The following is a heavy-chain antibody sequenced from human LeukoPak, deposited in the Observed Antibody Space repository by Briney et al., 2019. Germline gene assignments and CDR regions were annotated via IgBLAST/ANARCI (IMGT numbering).Heavy chain of an antibody. Sequence: PSETLSLTCTVSGGSISSSSYYWGWIRQPPGKGLEWIGSIHYSGSAYYNPSLKSRVTISVDTSKNQFSLKLSSVTAADTAVYYCAILYSSSWYYFDYWGQGTLVTVSS. V-gene: IGHV4-39*07. CDR3: AILYSSSWYYFDY. CDR2: IHYSGSA. CDR1: GGSISSSSYY. J-gene: IGHJ4*02. D-gene: IGHD6-13*01.